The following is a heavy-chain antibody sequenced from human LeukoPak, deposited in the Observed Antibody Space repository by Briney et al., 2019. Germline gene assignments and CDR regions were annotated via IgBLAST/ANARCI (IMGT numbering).Heavy chain of an antibody. Sequence: PGGSLRLSCAASGFTFSSYGMHWVRQAPGKGLEWVAFIRYDGSNKYYADSVKGRFTISRDNSKNTLYLQMNSLRAEDTAVYYCAKDLERVAAAGYYFDYWGQGTLVTVSS. CDR1: GFTFSSYG. J-gene: IGHJ4*02. CDR2: IRYDGSNK. CDR3: AKDLERVAAAGYYFDY. D-gene: IGHD6-13*01. V-gene: IGHV3-30*02.